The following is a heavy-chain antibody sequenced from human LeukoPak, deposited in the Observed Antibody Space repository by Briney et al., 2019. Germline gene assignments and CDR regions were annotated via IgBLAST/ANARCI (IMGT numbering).Heavy chain of an antibody. V-gene: IGHV4-59*01. D-gene: IGHD3-10*01. J-gene: IGHJ5*02. CDR2: IYYSGST. CDR3: ARLLRFGELWGWFDP. CDR1: GGSISSYY. Sequence: SETLSLTCTVSGGSISSYYWSWIRQPPGKGLEWIGYIYYSGSTNYNPSLKSRVTISVDTSKNQFSLKLSSVTAADTAVYYCARLLRFGELWGWFDPWGQGTLVTVSS.